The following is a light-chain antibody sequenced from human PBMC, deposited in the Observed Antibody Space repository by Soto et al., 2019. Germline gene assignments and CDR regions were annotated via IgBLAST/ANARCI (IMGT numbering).Light chain of an antibody. Sequence: QSALTQPASVSGSPGQSITISCTGTSSDVGGYNYVSWYQQNPGKAPKLMIYEVTNRPSGVSNRFSGSKSGNTASLTISGLQAEDEADYYCSSYTSSNTDVFGSGTKVTVL. CDR2: EVT. CDR1: SSDVGGYNY. CDR3: SSYTSSNTDV. V-gene: IGLV2-14*01. J-gene: IGLJ1*01.